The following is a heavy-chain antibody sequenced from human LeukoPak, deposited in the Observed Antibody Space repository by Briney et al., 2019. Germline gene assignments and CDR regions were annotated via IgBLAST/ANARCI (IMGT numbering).Heavy chain of an antibody. D-gene: IGHD6-6*01. V-gene: IGHV3-7*01. CDR2: IKQDGSGK. J-gene: IGHJ4*02. CDR3: ARDTISSSWDY. CDR1: GFTFSSYW. Sequence: GGSLRLSCAASGFTFSSYWMSWVRQAPGKGLEWVANIKQDGSGKYYVDSVKGRFTISRDNAKSPLYLQMNSLRAEDTAVYYCARDTISSSWDYWGQGTLVTVSS.